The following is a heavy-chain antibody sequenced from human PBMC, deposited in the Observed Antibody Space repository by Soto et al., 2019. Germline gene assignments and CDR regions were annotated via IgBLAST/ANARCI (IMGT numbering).Heavy chain of an antibody. CDR2: LYYGRSA. CDR1: GDSISSYY. V-gene: IGHV4-59*01. D-gene: IGHD3-22*01. Sequence: QVQLQESGPGLVKPSETLSLTCAVSGDSISSYYCMWIRQPPWKGLESIGYLYYGRSANYNPSLTSRVTLSVDTYKNQCSLTMSSMTAADTAVYYCALRSMAVVPEYWGQGTLVTVSS. CDR3: ALRSMAVVPEY. J-gene: IGHJ4*02.